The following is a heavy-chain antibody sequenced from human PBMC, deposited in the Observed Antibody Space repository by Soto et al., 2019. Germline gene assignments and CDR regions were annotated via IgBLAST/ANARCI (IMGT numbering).Heavy chain of an antibody. CDR3: APWFGAFDY. J-gene: IGHJ4*02. CDR2: ISYDGSNK. V-gene: IGHV3-30*03. Sequence: QVQLVESGGGVVQPGRSLRLSCAASGFTFSSYGMHWVRQAPGKGLEWVAVISYDGSNKYYADSVTGRFTISRDNAKNPLYLQMNSLRAEDTAVYYCAPWFGAFDYWGQGTLVTGSS. CDR1: GFTFSSYG. D-gene: IGHD3-10*01.